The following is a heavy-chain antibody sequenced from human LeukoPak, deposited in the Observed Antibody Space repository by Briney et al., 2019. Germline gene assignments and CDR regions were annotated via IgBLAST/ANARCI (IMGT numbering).Heavy chain of an antibody. CDR3: ARHALAAAGTYFDY. J-gene: IGHJ4*02. Sequence: SETLSLTCTVSGYSISSGYYWGWIRQSPGKGLEWIGSIYHSGTTFYNPSLKSRVTISVDTSKNQFSLKVSSVPAADTAVYYCARHALAAAGTYFDYWGQGTLVTVS. D-gene: IGHD6-13*01. CDR1: GYSISSGYY. CDR2: IYHSGTT. V-gene: IGHV4-38-2*02.